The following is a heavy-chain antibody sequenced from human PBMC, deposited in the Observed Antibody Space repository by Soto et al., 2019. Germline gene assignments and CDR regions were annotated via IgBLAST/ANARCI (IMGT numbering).Heavy chain of an antibody. Sequence: ASVKVSCKASGYTFTSYAMHWVRQAPGQRLEWMGWINAGNGHTKYSQKFQGRVTITRDTSASTAYMELSSLRSEDTAVYYCARQITVTTYDPWGQGTLVTVSS. CDR1: GYTFTSYA. D-gene: IGHD4-4*01. J-gene: IGHJ5*02. V-gene: IGHV1-3*01. CDR2: INAGNGHT. CDR3: ARQITVTTYDP.